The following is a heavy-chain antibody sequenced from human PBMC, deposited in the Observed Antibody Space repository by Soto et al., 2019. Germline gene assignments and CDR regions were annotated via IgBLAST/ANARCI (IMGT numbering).Heavy chain of an antibody. V-gene: IGHV1-69*02. CDR3: ARRGLNPFDY. D-gene: IGHD6-19*01. Sequence: QVQLVQSGAEVKKPGSSVKVSCKASGGTFSSYTISWVRQAPGQGLEWMGRITPILGIANYAQKFQGRVTITADKSTSTAYMELSSLRSEDTAVYYCARRGLNPFDYWGQGTLVTVSS. CDR1: GGTFSSYT. CDR2: ITPILGIA. J-gene: IGHJ4*02.